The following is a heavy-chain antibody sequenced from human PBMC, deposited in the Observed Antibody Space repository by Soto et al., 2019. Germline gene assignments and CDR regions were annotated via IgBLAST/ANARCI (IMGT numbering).Heavy chain of an antibody. J-gene: IGHJ5*02. D-gene: IGHD2-8*01. CDR1: GVAFQTYT. Sequence: PWGSLGLACAASGVAFQTYTMEWLRQPPGKGLEWVSSITISGNYIYYADSVKGRFTISRDNGRNSVYLQMNSLRAEDTAVYYCAKVGVLRTNFRWFDLWGQGTLVTVSS. CDR3: AKVGVLRTNFRWFDL. CDR2: ITISGNYI. V-gene: IGHV3-21*01.